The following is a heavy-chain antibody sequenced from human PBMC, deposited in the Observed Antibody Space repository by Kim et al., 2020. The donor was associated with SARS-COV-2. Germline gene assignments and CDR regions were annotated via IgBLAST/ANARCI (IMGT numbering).Heavy chain of an antibody. D-gene: IGHD2-15*01. Sequence: ASVKVSCKASGYTFTSYYMHWVRQAPGQGLEWMGIINPSGGSTSYAQKFQGRVTMTRDTSTSTVYMELGSLRSEDTAVYYCAREGEGPKRWSKDVDYWGQGTLVTVSS. V-gene: IGHV1-46*01. J-gene: IGHJ4*02. CDR3: AREGEGPKRWSKDVDY. CDR2: INPSGGST. CDR1: GYTFTSYY.